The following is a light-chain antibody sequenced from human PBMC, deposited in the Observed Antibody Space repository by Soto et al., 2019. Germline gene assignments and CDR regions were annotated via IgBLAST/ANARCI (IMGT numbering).Light chain of an antibody. J-gene: IGKJ1*01. V-gene: IGKV3-15*01. Sequence: IVMTQSPATLSMSRGERATLSCRASQSLNRDLAWYQQKPGQSPRLLIFGASIRATGIPARFSGSGSGTEFTLTIGSLQSEDCALYYCQQYNNWPGTFGQGTKVDIK. CDR3: QQYNNWPGT. CDR2: GAS. CDR1: QSLNRD.